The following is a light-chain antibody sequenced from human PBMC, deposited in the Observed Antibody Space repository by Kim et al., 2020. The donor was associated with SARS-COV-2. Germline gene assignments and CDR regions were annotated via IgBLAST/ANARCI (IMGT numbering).Light chain of an antibody. J-gene: IGKJ4*01. CDR3: LQYYSYST. CDR1: QAIFTW. V-gene: IGKV1-5*03. CDR2: GAS. Sequence: SASVGDRVTLTCRASQAIFTWLAWYRQKAGKAPELLIYGASTLDSGVSSRFSGSGSGTEFSLTISSLQPDDIATYYCLQYYSYSTFGRGTKVDIK.